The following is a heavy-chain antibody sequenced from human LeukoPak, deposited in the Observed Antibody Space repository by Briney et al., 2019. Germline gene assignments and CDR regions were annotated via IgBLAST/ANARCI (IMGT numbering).Heavy chain of an antibody. D-gene: IGHD1-26*01. J-gene: IGHJ4*02. CDR3: ARDQISSGSYSGFDY. CDR1: GFTFSSHW. V-gene: IGHV3-7*01. CDR2: IKQDGSEK. Sequence: GGSLRLSCAPSGFTFSSHWMSWVRQAPGKGLEWVANIKQDGSEKYYVDSVKGRFTISRDNAKNSLYLQMNSLRAEDTAVYYCARDQISSGSYSGFDYWGQGTLVTVSS.